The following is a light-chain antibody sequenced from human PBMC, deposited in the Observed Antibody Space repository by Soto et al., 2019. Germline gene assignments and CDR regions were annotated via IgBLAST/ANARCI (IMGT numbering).Light chain of an antibody. J-gene: IGLJ3*02. CDR2: NNS. CDR1: NSNIGGNS. V-gene: IGLV1-44*01. Sequence: QSVLTQAHSASGTPGPRVTISCSGSNSNIGGNSVSWYHHLPGTAPKLLIFNNSQLPSGVPDRFSGSKSGTSASLAISGLQSDYEADYYCASWDASLNGPWVVGEGTKLTVL. CDR3: ASWDASLNGPWV.